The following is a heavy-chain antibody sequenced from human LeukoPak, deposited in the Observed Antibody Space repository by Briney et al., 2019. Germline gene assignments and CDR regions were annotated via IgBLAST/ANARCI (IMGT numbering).Heavy chain of an antibody. D-gene: IGHD3-10*01. CDR3: ASPYGPGSYHGY. J-gene: IGHJ4*02. Sequence: PGRSLRLSCAASGFTFSSYAMHWVRQAPGKGLEWVAVISYDGSNKYYADSVKGRFTISRDNAKNSLYLQMNSLRAEDTAVYYCASPYGPGSYHGYWGQGTLVTVSS. CDR1: GFTFSSYA. CDR2: ISYDGSNK. V-gene: IGHV3-30-3*01.